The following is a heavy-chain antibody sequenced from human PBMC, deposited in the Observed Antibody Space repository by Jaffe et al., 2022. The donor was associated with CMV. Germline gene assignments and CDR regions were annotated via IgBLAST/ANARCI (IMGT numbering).Heavy chain of an antibody. Sequence: EVQLVQSGAEVKKPGESLKISCKGSGYSFTSYWIGWVRQMPGKGLEWMGIIYPGDSDTRYSPSFQGQVTISADKSISTAYLQWSSLKASDTAMYYCARSGCSSTSCYLENYYYGMDVWGQGTTVTVSS. D-gene: IGHD2-2*01. V-gene: IGHV5-51*01. CDR1: GYSFTSYW. CDR2: IYPGDSDT. J-gene: IGHJ6*02. CDR3: ARSGCSSTSCYLENYYYGMDV.